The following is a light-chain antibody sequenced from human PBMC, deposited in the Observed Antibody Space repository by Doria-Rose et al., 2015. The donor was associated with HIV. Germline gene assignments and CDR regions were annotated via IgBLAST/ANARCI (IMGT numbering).Light chain of an antibody. CDR1: QSVSANY. Sequence: IVLTQSPGTLSLSPGERATLSCRASQSVSANYLAWYQQRPGQSPRLLIYGASSRATDIPDRFSGSGPGTDFTLTISRLEPEDFAVYYCHQYASSRTFGQGTKVEIK. V-gene: IGKV3-20*01. CDR3: HQYASSRT. J-gene: IGKJ1*01. CDR2: GAS.